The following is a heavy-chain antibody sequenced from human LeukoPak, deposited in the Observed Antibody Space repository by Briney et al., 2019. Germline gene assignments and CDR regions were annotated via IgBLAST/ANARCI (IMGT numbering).Heavy chain of an antibody. CDR2: IYYSVRT. Sequence: SETLSLTCSVSGASISSHYWSWIRQPPGKGLEWIGYIYYSVRTNYNPSLKSRVTMSVDTPKKQFSLRLSSVTAADTAVYYCARTPIYYFDNSGYYNWGQGTLVTVSS. CDR1: GASISSHY. CDR3: ARTPIYYFDNSGYYN. J-gene: IGHJ4*02. D-gene: IGHD3-22*01. V-gene: IGHV4-59*11.